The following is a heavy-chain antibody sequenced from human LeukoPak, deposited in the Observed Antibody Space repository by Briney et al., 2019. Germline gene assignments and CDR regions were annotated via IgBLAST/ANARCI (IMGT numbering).Heavy chain of an antibody. CDR2: ITGDGGGT. J-gene: IGHJ4*02. CDR1: GFTFRNYV. CDR3: AKETSSGNFVTIDC. Sequence: PGGSLRLSCAVSGFTFRNYVMSWVRQVPGKGLEWVSAITGDGGGTNHADSVKGRFTISRDNSRNTLYLQMNSLRAEDTAVYYCAKETSSGNFVTIDCWGQGTLVTVSS. D-gene: IGHD1-26*01. V-gene: IGHV3-23*01.